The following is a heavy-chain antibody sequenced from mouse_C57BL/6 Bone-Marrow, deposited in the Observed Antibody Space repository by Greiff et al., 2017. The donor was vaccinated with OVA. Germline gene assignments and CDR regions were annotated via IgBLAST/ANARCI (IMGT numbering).Heavy chain of an antibody. CDR2: IDPENGDT. D-gene: IGHD1-1*01. Sequence: EVMLVESGAELVRPGASVKLSCTASGFNIKDDYMHWVKQRPEQGLEWIGWIDPENGDTEYASKFQGKATITADTSSNTAYLQLSSLTSEDTAVYYCTTVVATDYYAMDYWGQGTSVTVSS. V-gene: IGHV14-4*01. CDR3: TTVVATDYYAMDY. CDR1: GFNIKDDY. J-gene: IGHJ4*01.